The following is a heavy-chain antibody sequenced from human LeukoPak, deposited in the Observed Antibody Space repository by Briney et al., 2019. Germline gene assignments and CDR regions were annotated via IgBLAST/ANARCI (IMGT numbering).Heavy chain of an antibody. V-gene: IGHV3-53*01. J-gene: IGHJ6*03. D-gene: IGHD6-6*01. CDR1: GFTVSSNY. CDR2: IYSGGST. CDR3: ARVSRLAALYYYYYYMDV. Sequence: PGGSLRLSCAASGFTVSSNYMSWVRQAPGKGLEWVSVIYSGGSTYYADSVKGRFTISRDNSKNTLYLQMNSLRAEDTAVYSCARVSRLAALYYYYYYMDVWGKGTTVTVPS.